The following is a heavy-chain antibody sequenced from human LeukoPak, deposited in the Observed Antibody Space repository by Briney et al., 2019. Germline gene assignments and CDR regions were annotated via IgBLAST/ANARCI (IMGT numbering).Heavy chain of an antibody. CDR2: ISSRSATI. CDR1: GFTFSSYG. Sequence: PGGSLRLSCAASGFTFSSYGMHWVRQAPGKGLEWVSYISSRSATIYYADSVKGRFTISRDNAKNSLYLQMNSLRAEDTAVYYCARDPLSSSSFDLWGQGTLVTVSS. D-gene: IGHD6-13*01. J-gene: IGHJ4*02. V-gene: IGHV3-48*01. CDR3: ARDPLSSSSFDL.